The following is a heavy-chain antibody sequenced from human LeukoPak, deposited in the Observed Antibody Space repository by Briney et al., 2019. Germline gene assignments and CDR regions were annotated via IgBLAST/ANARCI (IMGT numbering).Heavy chain of an antibody. Sequence: GVSLRLSCAASGFPFSDYWMDWVRQAPGKGMEWVANINQDGRIQYYADSVRGRFIISRNNAKNSLYLQMYSLRAEDTAIYFCSRSLDYLGQGALVTVSS. CDR2: INQDGRIQ. CDR1: GFPFSDYW. J-gene: IGHJ4*02. V-gene: IGHV3-7*01. CDR3: SRSLDY.